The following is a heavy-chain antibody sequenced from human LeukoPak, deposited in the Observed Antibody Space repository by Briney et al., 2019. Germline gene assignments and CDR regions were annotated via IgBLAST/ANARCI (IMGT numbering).Heavy chain of an antibody. CDR1: GGSISSYY. CDR3: ARGGVWYYAFDY. J-gene: IGHJ4*02. V-gene: IGHV4-4*09. CDR2: IYTSGST. Sequence: PSETLSLTCTVSGGSISSYYWSWIRQPPGKGLEWIGYIYTSGSTNYNPSLKSRVTISVDTSKNQFSLKLSSVTAADTAVYYCARGGVWYYAFDYWGQGTLVTVSS. D-gene: IGHD2-21*02.